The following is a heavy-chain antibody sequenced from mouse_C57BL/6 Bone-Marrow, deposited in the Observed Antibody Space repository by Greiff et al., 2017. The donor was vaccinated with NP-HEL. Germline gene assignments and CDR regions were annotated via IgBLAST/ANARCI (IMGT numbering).Heavy chain of an antibody. CDR1: GYTFTSYG. CDR2: IYPRSGNT. D-gene: IGHD2-2*01. Sequence: VQLVESGAELARPGASVKLSCKASGYTFTSYGISWVKQRTGQGLEWIGEIYPRSGNTYYIEKFKGKATLTADKSSSTAYMELRSLTSEDSAVYFCARWGSASTMVTTGFAYWGQGTLVTVSA. J-gene: IGHJ3*01. CDR3: ARWGSASTMVTTGFAY. V-gene: IGHV1-81*01.